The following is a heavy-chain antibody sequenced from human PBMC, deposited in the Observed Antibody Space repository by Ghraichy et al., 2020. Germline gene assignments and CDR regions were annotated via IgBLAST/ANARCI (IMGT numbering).Heavy chain of an antibody. J-gene: IGHJ6*02. D-gene: IGHD2-21*01. CDR3: VKDLVGGGFGAYGMDV. V-gene: IGHV3-74*01. CDR2: INSDGGST. Sequence: GGSLRLSCAASGFTFSSYWMHWVRQAPGKGLVWVSRINSDGGSTTYADSVKGRFTISKDNAKNTLYLQMNILRAEDTAVYYCVKDLVGGGFGAYGMDVWGQGTTVTVSS. CDR1: GFTFSSYW.